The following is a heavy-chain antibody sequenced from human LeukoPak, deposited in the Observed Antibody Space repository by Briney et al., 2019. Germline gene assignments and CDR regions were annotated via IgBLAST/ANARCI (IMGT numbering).Heavy chain of an antibody. CDR3: AREAGATNL. CDR2: IKQDGSEK. D-gene: IGHD1-26*01. Sequence: GGSLRLSCAASGFTFSSYWMSWVRQAPEKRLEWVADIKQDGSEKYYVDSVKGRFTISRDNAKNLLYLQMDSLRVEDTAVYYCAREAGATNLWGQGTLVTVSS. CDR1: GFTFSSYW. J-gene: IGHJ5*02. V-gene: IGHV3-7*01.